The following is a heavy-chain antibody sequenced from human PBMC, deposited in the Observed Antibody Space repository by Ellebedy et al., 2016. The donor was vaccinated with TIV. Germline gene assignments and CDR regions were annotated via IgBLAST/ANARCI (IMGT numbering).Heavy chain of an antibody. D-gene: IGHD2-15*01. CDR3: ARDPVFSGSGHYIDV. J-gene: IGHJ6*03. Sequence: GESLKISXVAARFNFGSYGLHCVRPAPGKELDCASLIWYDGSHTYYKESLKGRFSISRDNSKNTVYLQMNSLRVEDTAMYYCARDPVFSGSGHYIDVWGTGTAVTVSS. CDR2: IWYDGSHT. CDR1: RFNFGSYG. V-gene: IGHV3-33*01.